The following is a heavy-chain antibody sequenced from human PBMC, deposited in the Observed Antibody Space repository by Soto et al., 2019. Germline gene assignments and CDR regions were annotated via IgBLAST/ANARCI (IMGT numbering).Heavy chain of an antibody. Sequence: LRLSCAASGFNVGAFAVNWVRQAPGKGLEWVSGISVSDAFIYYADSVRGRFSISRDASENILYLQMNSLRVDDTALYYCTRETVAGITGLDYWGPGTLVTVSS. CDR1: GFNVGAFA. D-gene: IGHD1-20*01. CDR3: TRETVAGITGLDY. V-gene: IGHV3-23*01. J-gene: IGHJ4*02. CDR2: ISVSDAFI.